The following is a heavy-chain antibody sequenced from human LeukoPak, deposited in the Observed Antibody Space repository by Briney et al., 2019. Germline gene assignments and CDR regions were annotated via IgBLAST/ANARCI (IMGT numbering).Heavy chain of an antibody. J-gene: IGHJ3*02. CDR2: IIPIFGTA. CDR1: GGTFSSYA. V-gene: IGHV1-69*05. CDR3: ARDIVVVPAAPLWAFDI. Sequence: SVKVSCKASGGTFSSYAISWVRQAPGQGLEWMGGIIPIFGTANYAQKFQGRVTITTDESTSTVYMELSSLRSEDTAVYYCARDIVVVPAAPLWAFDIWGQGTMVTVSS. D-gene: IGHD2-2*01.